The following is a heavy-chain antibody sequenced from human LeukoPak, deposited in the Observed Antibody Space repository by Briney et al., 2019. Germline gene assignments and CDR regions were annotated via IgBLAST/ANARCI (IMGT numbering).Heavy chain of an antibody. V-gene: IGHV1-18*01. CDR2: ISAYNGNT. Sequence: ASVKVSCKASGYTFTSYGISWVRQAPGQGLEWMGWISAYNGNTNYAQKLQGRVTMPTDTSTSTAYMELRSLRSDDTAVYYCARDPVVVPAASYYYYGMDVWGQGTTVTVSS. CDR3: ARDPVVVPAASYYYYGMDV. D-gene: IGHD2-2*01. J-gene: IGHJ6*02. CDR1: GYTFTSYG.